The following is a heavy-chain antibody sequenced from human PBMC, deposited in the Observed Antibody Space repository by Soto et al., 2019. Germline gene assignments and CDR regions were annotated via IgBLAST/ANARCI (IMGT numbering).Heavy chain of an antibody. CDR1: GFTFSNYG. CDR2: ISYDGANE. J-gene: IGHJ5*02. CDR3: VKDVGWNYVADR. V-gene: IGHV3-30*18. Sequence: QVQLVESGGGVVQPGRSLRLSCAASGFTFSNYGMHWVRQAPGKGLEWVAVISYDGANEYYADSVKGRFTISRDNSKKTLYLQMNSLRVEDTAVYYCVKDVGWNYVADRCGQGTLSKVAS. D-gene: IGHD1-7*01.